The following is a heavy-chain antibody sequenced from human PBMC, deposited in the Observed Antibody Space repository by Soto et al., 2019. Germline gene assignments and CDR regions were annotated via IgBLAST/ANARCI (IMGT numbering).Heavy chain of an antibody. J-gene: IGHJ4*02. CDR3: ATNDPAAGRYYFDY. D-gene: IGHD6-13*01. V-gene: IGHV4-4*02. CDR1: GGSISSSNW. CDR2: IYHSGST. Sequence: SETLSLTCSVSGGSISSSNWWSWVRQPPGKGLEWIGEIYHSGSTNYNPSLKSRVTISVDKSKNQFSLMLSYVTAADTAVYYCATNDPAAGRYYFDYWGQGALVTVSS.